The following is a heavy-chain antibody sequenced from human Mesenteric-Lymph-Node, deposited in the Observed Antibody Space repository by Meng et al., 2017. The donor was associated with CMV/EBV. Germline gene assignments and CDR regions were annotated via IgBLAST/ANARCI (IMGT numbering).Heavy chain of an antibody. D-gene: IGHD6-6*01. V-gene: IGHV1-2*02. CDR3: ARDSIAALHYFDY. CDR2: VSPNSGGA. J-gene: IGHJ4*02. CDR1: GYTFTGYY. Sequence: ASVKVSCKASGYTFTGYYMHWVRQAPGQGLEWVGWVSPNSGGANYAQSFQGRVTMTRDTSTNTAYMELSRLRSDDTAVYFCARDSIAALHYFDYWGQGTLVTVSS.